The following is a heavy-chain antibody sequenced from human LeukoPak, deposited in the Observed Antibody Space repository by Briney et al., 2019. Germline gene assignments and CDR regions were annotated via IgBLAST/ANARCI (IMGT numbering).Heavy chain of an antibody. J-gene: IGHJ6*02. CDR2: ISSSSSYI. Sequence: GGSPSLSCAASGFTFSSYSMNWVRQAPGKGLEWVSSISSSSSYIYYADSVKGRFTISRDNAKNSLYLQMNSLRAEDTAVYYCARSRLGYCSGGSCNYYYYGMDVWGQGTTVTVSS. V-gene: IGHV3-21*01. CDR1: GFTFSSYS. D-gene: IGHD2-15*01. CDR3: ARSRLGYCSGGSCNYYYYGMDV.